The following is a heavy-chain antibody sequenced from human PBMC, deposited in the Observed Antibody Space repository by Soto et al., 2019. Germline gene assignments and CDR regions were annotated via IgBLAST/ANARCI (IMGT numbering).Heavy chain of an antibody. CDR3: ASFYCSGGSCYYAAFDI. J-gene: IGHJ3*02. D-gene: IGHD2-15*01. Sequence: QVQLVQSGAEVKKPGSSVKVSCKASGGTFSSYAISWVRQAPGQGLEWMGGIIPIFGTANYAQKFQGRVTITADESTSTADMELSSLRSEDTAVYYCASFYCSGGSCYYAAFDIWGQGTMVTVSS. CDR2: IIPIFGTA. CDR1: GGTFSSYA. V-gene: IGHV1-69*01.